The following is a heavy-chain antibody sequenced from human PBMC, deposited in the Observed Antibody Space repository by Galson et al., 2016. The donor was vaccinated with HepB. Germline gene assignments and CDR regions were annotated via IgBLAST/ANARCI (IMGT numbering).Heavy chain of an antibody. Sequence: TLSLTCAASGGSLSSGGYSWSWVRQPPGKGLEWIGYIYHTGSTYYSPSLMSRVTISVDRSKNLFSLRLTSVTAADTAVYYCARYYYGSGIHSHFDYWGQGTLVTVSS. CDR2: IYHTGST. CDR1: GGSLSSGGYS. J-gene: IGHJ4*02. CDR3: ARYYYGSGIHSHFDY. D-gene: IGHD3-10*01. V-gene: IGHV4-30-2*01.